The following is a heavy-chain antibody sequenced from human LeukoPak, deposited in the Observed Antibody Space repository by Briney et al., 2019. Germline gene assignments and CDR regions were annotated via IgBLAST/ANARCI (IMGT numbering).Heavy chain of an antibody. J-gene: IGHJ4*02. V-gene: IGHV1-18*04. Sequence: GASVKVSCKASGYTFTSYGISWVRQAPGQGLEWRGWISAYNGNTNYAQKLQGRVTMATDTSTSTAYMELRSLRSDDTAVYYCARGSPLVRPPSGYFDYWGQGTLVTVSS. CDR1: GYTFTSYG. CDR3: ARGSPLVRPPSGYFDY. D-gene: IGHD6-13*01. CDR2: ISAYNGNT.